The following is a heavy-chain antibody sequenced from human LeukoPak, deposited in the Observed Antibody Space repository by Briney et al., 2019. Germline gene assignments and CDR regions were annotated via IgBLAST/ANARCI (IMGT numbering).Heavy chain of an antibody. Sequence: GGSLRLSCAASGFTFSSYEMNWVRQAPGKGLEWVSYISSGGSSIYYADSVKGRFTISRDNAKNSLYLQTNSLRAEDTAVYYCARDSKRPYYYYGMDVWGQGTTVTVSS. CDR1: GFTFSSYE. D-gene: IGHD6-6*01. CDR2: ISSGGSSI. J-gene: IGHJ6*02. CDR3: ARDSKRPYYYYGMDV. V-gene: IGHV3-48*03.